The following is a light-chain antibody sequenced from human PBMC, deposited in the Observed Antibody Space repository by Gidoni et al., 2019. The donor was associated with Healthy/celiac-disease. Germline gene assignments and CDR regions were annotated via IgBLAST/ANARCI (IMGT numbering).Light chain of an antibody. CDR3: QQYNSYST. Sequence: DTQMNQSPSTLSASVGDRVTITCRASQSISSWLAWYQQKPGKAPKLLIYKASSLESGVPSRFSGCGSGTEFTLTISSLQPDDFAPYYCQQYNSYSTFGQGTKLEIK. J-gene: IGKJ2*01. V-gene: IGKV1-5*03. CDR2: KAS. CDR1: QSISSW.